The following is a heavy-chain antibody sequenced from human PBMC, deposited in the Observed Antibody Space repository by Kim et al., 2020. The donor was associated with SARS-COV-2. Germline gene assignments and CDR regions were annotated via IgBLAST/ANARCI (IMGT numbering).Heavy chain of an antibody. CDR2: ISAYNGNT. V-gene: IGHV1-18*04. CDR3: ARDSRALNVLLWFGESGDAFDI. D-gene: IGHD3-10*01. J-gene: IGHJ3*02. Sequence: ASVKVSCKASGYTFTSYGISWVRQAPGQGLEWMGWISAYNGNTNYAQKLQGRVTMTTDTSTSTAYMELRSLRSDDTAVYYCARDSRALNVLLWFGESGDAFDIWGQGTMVTVSS. CDR1: GYTFTSYG.